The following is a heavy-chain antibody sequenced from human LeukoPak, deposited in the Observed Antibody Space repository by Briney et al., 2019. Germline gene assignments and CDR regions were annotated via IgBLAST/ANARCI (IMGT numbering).Heavy chain of an antibody. V-gene: IGHV1-24*01. J-gene: IGHJ5*02. Sequence: ASVKVSCKVSGYTLTELSMHWVRQAPGKGLEWVGGFDPKDGETIYAQKSQGRVTMTEDTSADTAYMELSSLRSEDTAVYYCATVKDYYDSSGYFGWFDPWGQGTLVTVSS. CDR1: GYTLTELS. D-gene: IGHD3-22*01. CDR3: ATVKDYYDSSGYFGWFDP. CDR2: FDPKDGET.